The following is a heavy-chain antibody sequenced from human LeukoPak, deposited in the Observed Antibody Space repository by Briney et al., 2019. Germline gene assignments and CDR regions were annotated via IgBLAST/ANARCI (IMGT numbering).Heavy chain of an antibody. CDR2: IKEDGSEK. D-gene: IGHD3-22*01. J-gene: IGHJ5*02. CDR3: ARDFRTTNSYDRRGYP. Sequence: QTGGSLRLSCAASGFTFSSYWMSWVRQAPGKGLEWVANIKEDGSEKSYVDSVKGRFTISRDNAKNSLFLQMKSLRAEDTAVYYCARDFRTTNSYDRRGYPWGQGTLATVSS. V-gene: IGHV3-7*01. CDR1: GFTFSSYW.